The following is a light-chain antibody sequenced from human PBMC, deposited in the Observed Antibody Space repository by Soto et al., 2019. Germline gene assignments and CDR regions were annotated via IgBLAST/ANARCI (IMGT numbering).Light chain of an antibody. Sequence: EIVLTQSPGTVSLSPGERATLSCRASPSITASYLAWYQQKPGQAPRLVIFGTSSRVTGIPDWFSGSGSGTDFTLAISRLEPEDFAVDYCQQYGSSARTFGPGTKVEIK. V-gene: IGKV3-20*01. CDR3: QQYGSSART. CDR1: PSITASY. J-gene: IGKJ1*01. CDR2: GTS.